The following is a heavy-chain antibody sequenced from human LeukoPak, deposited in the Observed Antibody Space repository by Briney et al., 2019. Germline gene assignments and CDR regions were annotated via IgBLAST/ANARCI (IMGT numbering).Heavy chain of an antibody. D-gene: IGHD6-13*01. V-gene: IGHV3-48*04. J-gene: IGHJ3*02. CDR3: ARDWIAAAGAHDAFEI. CDR1: GFTFTDYS. CDR2: ISGSGGST. Sequence: GGSLRLSCVASGFTFTDYSMNWVRQAPGKGLEWVSGISGSGGSTYYADSVKGRFTISRDNAKNSLYLQMNSLRAEDTAVYYCARDWIAAAGAHDAFEILGQGTMVTVSS.